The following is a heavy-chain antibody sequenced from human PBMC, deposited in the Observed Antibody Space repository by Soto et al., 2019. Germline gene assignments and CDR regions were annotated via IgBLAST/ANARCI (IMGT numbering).Heavy chain of an antibody. V-gene: IGHV1-3*05. CDR3: ARGYDFWSGPQDP. CDR1: GYTFTSYA. J-gene: IGHJ5*02. D-gene: IGHD3-3*01. CDR2: INAGNGNT. Sequence: QVQLVQSGAEEKKPGASVKVSCKASGYTFTSYAMHWVRQAPGQRLEWMGWINAGNGNTKYSQKFQGRVTITRDTSASTDYMELSSLRSEDTAVYYCARGYDFWSGPQDPWGQGTLVTVSS.